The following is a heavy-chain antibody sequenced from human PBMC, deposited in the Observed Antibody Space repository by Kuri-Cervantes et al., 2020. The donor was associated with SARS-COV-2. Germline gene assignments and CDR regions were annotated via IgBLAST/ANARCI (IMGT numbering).Heavy chain of an antibody. J-gene: IGHJ3*02. CDR1: GYSFTSYW. CDR2: IDPSDSYT. V-gene: IGHV5-10-1*01. D-gene: IGHD3-22*01. Sequence: KVSCKGSGYSFTSYWISWVRQMPGKGLEWMGRIDPSDSYTNYSPSFQGHVTISADKSISTAYLQWSSLKASDTAMYYCARSVDSSDSGLAFDIWGQGTMVTVSS. CDR3: ARSVDSSDSGLAFDI.